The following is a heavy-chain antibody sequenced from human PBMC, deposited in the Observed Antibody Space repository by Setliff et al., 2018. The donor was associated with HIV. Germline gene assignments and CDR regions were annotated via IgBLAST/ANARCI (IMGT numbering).Heavy chain of an antibody. V-gene: IGHV3-20*04. Sequence: PGGSLRLSCAASGFTFDDYAMSWVRQSPGKGLEWVSTINWNGVTTYYADSVKGRFTISRDNAKNSLYLQMNSLRVEEDTALYYCVRDQGYDSDLYKFYFDSWGQGTLVTVSS. J-gene: IGHJ4*02. D-gene: IGHD5-12*01. CDR3: VRDQGYDSDLYKFYFDS. CDR1: GFTFDDYA. CDR2: INWNGVTT.